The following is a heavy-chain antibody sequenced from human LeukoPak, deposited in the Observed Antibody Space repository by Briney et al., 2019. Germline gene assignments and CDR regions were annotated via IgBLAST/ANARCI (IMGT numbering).Heavy chain of an antibody. D-gene: IGHD2-15*01. CDR3: AYGYCSGGSCYSFDY. V-gene: IGHV1-18*01. Sequence: ASVKVSCKASGYTFTGYGLSWVRQAPGQGLEWMGWISAYNGNTNYALKLQGRVTMTTDTSTSTAYMELRSLRSDDTAVYYCAYGYCSGGSCYSFDYWGQGTLVTVSS. CDR1: GYTFTGYG. J-gene: IGHJ4*02. CDR2: ISAYNGNT.